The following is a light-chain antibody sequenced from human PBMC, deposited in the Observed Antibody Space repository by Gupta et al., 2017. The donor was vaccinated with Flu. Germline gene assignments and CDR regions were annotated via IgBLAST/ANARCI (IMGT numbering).Light chain of an antibody. V-gene: IGKV1-17*01. J-gene: IGKJ4*01. CDR1: QGITNE. CDR2: DGS. CDR3: RHEHFYQIT. Sequence: DIQMTQSPSSLSASVGDRVIITCRASQGITNELAWYRQRPGKAPERLIYDGSNLQSGVPSRFSGSGSGTEFILTISRLQPEDFAVYFCRHEHFYQITFGGGTKVEIK.